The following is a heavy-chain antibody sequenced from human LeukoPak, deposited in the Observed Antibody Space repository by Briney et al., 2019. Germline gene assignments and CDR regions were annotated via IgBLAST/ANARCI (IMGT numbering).Heavy chain of an antibody. V-gene: IGHV1-3*01. CDR1: GYTFTSYA. CDR3: ARYRGSGDYVTRTGYYYYGMDV. CDR2: INPANGNT. Sequence: GASVKVSCKASGYTFTSYAIHWVRQAPGQRLEWMGWINPANGNTNYAQKLQGRVTMTTDTSTSTAYMELRSLRSDDTAVYYCARYRGSGDYVTRTGYYYYGMDVWGQGTTVTVSS. J-gene: IGHJ6*02. D-gene: IGHD4-17*01.